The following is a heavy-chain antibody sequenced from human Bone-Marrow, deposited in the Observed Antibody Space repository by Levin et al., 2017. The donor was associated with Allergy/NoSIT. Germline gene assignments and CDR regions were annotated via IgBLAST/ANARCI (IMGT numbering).Heavy chain of an antibody. CDR1: GYIFTSSW. Sequence: GESLKISCKGSGYIFTSSWIGWVRQLPEKGLGWVGSIYLGYSDSRYSPSFQGQVSISADQSSSTAYLQWSILKASDTAMYYCARRALNRIGTTGNWFDPWGQGILVTVAS. CDR3: ARRALNRIGTTGNWFDP. J-gene: IGHJ5*02. D-gene: IGHD1-7*01. CDR2: IYLGYSDS. V-gene: IGHV5-51*01.